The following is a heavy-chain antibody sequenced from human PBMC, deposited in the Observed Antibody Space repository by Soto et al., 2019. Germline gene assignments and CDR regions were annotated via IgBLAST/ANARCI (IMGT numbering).Heavy chain of an antibody. CDR2: IYSGGGT. D-gene: IGHD6-13*01. V-gene: IGHV3-53*01. J-gene: IGHJ6*02. CDR1: GFTVSSNY. CDR3: ASRQQQLPYSSYAMDV. Sequence: HPGGSLRLSCAVSGFTVSSNYMNWVRQAPGKGLEWVSVIYSGGGTSYADSVKGRFTISRDNSKNTLYLQMNTLRAEDTAVYYCASRQQQLPYSSYAMDVWGQGTPVTVSS.